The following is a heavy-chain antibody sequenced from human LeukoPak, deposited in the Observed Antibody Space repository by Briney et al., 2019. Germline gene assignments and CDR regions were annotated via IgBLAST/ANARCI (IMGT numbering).Heavy chain of an antibody. CDR1: GFTFSSYA. J-gene: IGHJ4*02. Sequence: GGSLRLSCAASGFTFSSYAMHWVRQAPGKGLDWVAVISYDGSNKYYADSVKGRFTISRDNSKNTLYLQMNSLRAEDTAVYYCARDLGSGYSFDYWGQGTLVTVSS. D-gene: IGHD3-22*01. V-gene: IGHV3-30*04. CDR3: ARDLGSGYSFDY. CDR2: ISYDGSNK.